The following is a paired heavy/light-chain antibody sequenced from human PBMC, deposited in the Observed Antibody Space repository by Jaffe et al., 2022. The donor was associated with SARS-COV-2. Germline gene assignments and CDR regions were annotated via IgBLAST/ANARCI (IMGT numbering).Heavy chain of an antibody. CDR2: MDPNSGNT. CDR1: GYPFIYYR. V-gene: IGHV1-8*01. J-gene: IGHJ5*02. Sequence: QVQLVQSGAEVKKPGASVKVSCEASGYPFIYYRINWVRQATGQGLEWMGWMDPNSGNTGYANKFQGRVSLTRNTSISTAYMELRSLRSEDTAVYYCARWRLPNWFDPWGQGTLVTVSS. D-gene: IGHD6-25*01. CDR3: ARWRLPNWFDP.
Light chain of an antibody. Sequence: DIQMTQSPSSLSASIGDRVTITCRASQDISIYLAWFQQKPGKAPKSLIYAASSLQSGVPSKFSGSGSGTDFTLTITSLQPEDFATYYCQQYNSYPLTFGGGTKVEIK. CDR1: QDISIY. J-gene: IGKJ4*01. CDR2: AAS. V-gene: IGKV1-16*02. CDR3: QQYNSYPLT.